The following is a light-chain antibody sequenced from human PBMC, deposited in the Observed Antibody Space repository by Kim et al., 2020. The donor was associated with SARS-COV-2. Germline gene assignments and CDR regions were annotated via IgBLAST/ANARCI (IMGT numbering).Light chain of an antibody. CDR2: DVS. V-gene: IGKV3-15*01. J-gene: IGKJ1*01. Sequence: EIVMTQSPATLSLSPGERATLSCRASQSVSSDLAWYQQRPAQVPRVLIYDVSTRVTGVPARFSGSGSGTEFTLTISSLQSEDFAVYYCQQYNNWWTFGQGTKVDIK. CDR3: QQYNNWWT. CDR1: QSVSSD.